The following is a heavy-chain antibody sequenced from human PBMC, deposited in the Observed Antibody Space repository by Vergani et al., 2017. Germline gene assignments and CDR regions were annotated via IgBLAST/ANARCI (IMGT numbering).Heavy chain of an antibody. CDR3: GIGSDNYY. CDR1: GFTFSRHA. Sequence: EVQLLQSEGAVVQPGGSLRLSCVASGFTFSRHAMSGVRQGHGQGLEWVSRIKNTGDSTPYANSVKCRFTISRDNSKNTLYLQMNSLRVDDTAVYYCGIGSDNYYWGQGTLVTVSS. J-gene: IGHJ4*02. D-gene: IGHD1-1*01. V-gene: IGHV3-23*01. CDR2: IKNTGDST.